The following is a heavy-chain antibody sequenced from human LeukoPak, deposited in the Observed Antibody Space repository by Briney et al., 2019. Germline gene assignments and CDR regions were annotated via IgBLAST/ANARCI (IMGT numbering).Heavy chain of an antibody. CDR1: GYSISSGYY. Sequence: SETLSLTCTVSGYSISSGYYWGWIRQAPGKGLEWIGSIYNSGSTYYNPSLKSRVTISVDMSKNQFSLKMSSVTAADTAVYYCARARKYSSSWYVSNNWFDPWGQGTLVTVSS. CDR2: IYNSGST. V-gene: IGHV4-38-2*02. J-gene: IGHJ5*02. CDR3: ARARKYSSSWYVSNNWFDP. D-gene: IGHD6-13*01.